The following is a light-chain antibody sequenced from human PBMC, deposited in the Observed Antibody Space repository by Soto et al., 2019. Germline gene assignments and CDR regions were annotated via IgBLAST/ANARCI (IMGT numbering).Light chain of an antibody. V-gene: IGLV2-14*01. CDR3: CSYTSLRTVV. Sequence: QSALTQPASVSGSPGQSITISCTGTSSDVGGYNHVSWYQHSPGKAPKLILFAVSDRPSGVSHRFSGSKSGNTASLTISGLQAEDEADYYCCSYTSLRTVVFGGGNKLTVL. CDR2: AVS. CDR1: SSDVGGYNH. J-gene: IGLJ2*01.